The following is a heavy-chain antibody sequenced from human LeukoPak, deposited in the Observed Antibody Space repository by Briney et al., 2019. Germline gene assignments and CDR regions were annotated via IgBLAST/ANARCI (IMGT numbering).Heavy chain of an antibody. J-gene: IGHJ4*02. Sequence: PGGSLRLSCEASGFAFSSSAMHWIRQAPGKGLEWVSTISSAGGSTWYRDSVRGRFTISRDNSKNSLSLQMSSLRADDTAIYYCAKDDTSSWYDYFFDHWGQGTLVTVSS. CDR3: AKDDTSSWYDYFFDH. CDR2: ISSAGGST. V-gene: IGHV3-23*01. D-gene: IGHD6-13*01. CDR1: GFAFSSSA.